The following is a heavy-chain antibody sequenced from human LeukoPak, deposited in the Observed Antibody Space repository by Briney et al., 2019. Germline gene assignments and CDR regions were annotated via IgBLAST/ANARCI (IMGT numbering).Heavy chain of an antibody. D-gene: IGHD2-15*01. CDR3: ARLGHCSGGICYSGLGGTFDY. J-gene: IGHJ4*02. CDR2: IYYSGTT. Sequence: KPSETLSLTCTVSGGSISSSSYYWGWIRQPPGKGLEWIGSIYYSGTTYYNPSLKSRVTIPVDTSKNQFSLKLNSMTAADTAVYYCARLGHCSGGICYSGLGGTFDYWGQGTLVTVSS. V-gene: IGHV4-39*01. CDR1: GGSISSSSYY.